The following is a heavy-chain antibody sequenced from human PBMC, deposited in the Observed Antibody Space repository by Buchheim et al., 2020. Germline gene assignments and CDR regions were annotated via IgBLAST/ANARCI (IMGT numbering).Heavy chain of an antibody. J-gene: IGHJ4*02. D-gene: IGHD1-26*01. Sequence: QVQLQQWGAGLLKPSETLSLTCAVYGGSFSGYYWSWIRQPPGKGLEWIGEINHSGSTNYNPSLKSRVTISVDTPKNQFSLKLSSVTAADTAVYYCARVVGATRLYFDYWGQGTL. CDR1: GGSFSGYY. CDR2: INHSGST. V-gene: IGHV4-34*01. CDR3: ARVVGATRLYFDY.